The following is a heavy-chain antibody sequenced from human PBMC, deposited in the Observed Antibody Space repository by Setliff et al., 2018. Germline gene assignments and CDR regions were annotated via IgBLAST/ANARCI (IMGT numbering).Heavy chain of an antibody. J-gene: IGHJ4*02. V-gene: IGHV3-21*01. Sequence: GGSLRLSCAASGFTFSNYTMNWVRQAPGKGLEWVSYISSRSTYIGYADSVRGRFTVSRDNAKNTLYLEMNNLRAEDSAVYYCARRGTTAFDFWGLGTLVTVS. D-gene: IGHD4-4*01. CDR2: ISSRSTYI. CDR3: ARRGTTAFDF. CDR1: GFTFSNYT.